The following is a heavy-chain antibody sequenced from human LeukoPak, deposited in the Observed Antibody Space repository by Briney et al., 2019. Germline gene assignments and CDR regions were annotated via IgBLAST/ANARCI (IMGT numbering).Heavy chain of an antibody. V-gene: IGHV4-34*01. D-gene: IGHD5-18*01. CDR3: ARSFSGYSYGRLVY. J-gene: IGHJ4*02. CDR2: INHSGST. CDR1: GGSFSGYY. Sequence: SETLSLTXAVYGGSFSGYYWSWIRQPPGKGLEWIGEINHSGSTNYNPSLESRVTISVDTSKNQFSLKLSSVTAADTAVYYCARSFSGYSYGRLVYWGQGTLVTVSS.